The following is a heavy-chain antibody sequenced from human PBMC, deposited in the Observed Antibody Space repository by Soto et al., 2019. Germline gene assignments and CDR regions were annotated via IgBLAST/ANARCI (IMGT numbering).Heavy chain of an antibody. CDR1: GYRFSDYH. Sequence: ASVKVSCKASGYRFSDYHMHWVRQTPGQGLEWMGVINPSGGSTSYAQKFQGRVTLTRDTSTSTVYLELSSLRSEDTAVYYCARGVAGPLHWFDPWGQGTLVTVSS. CDR2: INPSGGST. V-gene: IGHV1-46*01. J-gene: IGHJ5*02. CDR3: ARGVAGPLHWFDP. D-gene: IGHD6-19*01.